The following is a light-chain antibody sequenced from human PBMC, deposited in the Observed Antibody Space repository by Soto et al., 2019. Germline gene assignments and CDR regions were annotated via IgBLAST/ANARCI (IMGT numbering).Light chain of an antibody. CDR3: PEYGYWPLT. CDR1: QSVGNN. Sequence: EIVVTQSPATLSVSPGERATLSCRASQSVGNNFAWYQQKPGQAPMLLIFATSTRATGVPPRFSGSGSGTELSVTIGSLQSEDFAADDCPEYGYWPLTLAGGAKV. V-gene: IGKV3-15*01. CDR2: ATS. J-gene: IGKJ4*01.